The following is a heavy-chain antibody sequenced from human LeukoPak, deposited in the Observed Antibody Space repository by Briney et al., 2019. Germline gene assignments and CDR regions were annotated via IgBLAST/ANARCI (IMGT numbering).Heavy chain of an antibody. V-gene: IGHV4-61*02. CDR1: GGSISSGSYY. D-gene: IGHD6-13*01. CDR3: ARARSAGPYFDY. Sequence: SSETLSLTCTVSGGSISSGSYYWSWIRQPAGKGLEWIGRIYTSGSTNYNPSLKSRVTISVDTSKNQFSLKLSSVTAADTAVYYCARARSAGPYFDYWGQGTLVTVSS. CDR2: IYTSGST. J-gene: IGHJ4*02.